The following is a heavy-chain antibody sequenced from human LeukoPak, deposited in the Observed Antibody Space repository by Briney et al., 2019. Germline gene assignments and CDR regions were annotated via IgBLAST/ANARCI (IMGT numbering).Heavy chain of an antibody. CDR1: GFTFSSYW. J-gene: IGHJ4*02. CDR3: ARDVGNFDY. V-gene: IGHV3-74*01. Sequence: GGSLRLSCAASGFTFSSYWMHWVRQAPGKGLVWVSRINSDGISTGYADSVKGRFTVSRDNAKKTLYLQMNSLRAEDTAVYYCARDVGNFDYWGQGTLVTVSS. CDR2: INSDGIST.